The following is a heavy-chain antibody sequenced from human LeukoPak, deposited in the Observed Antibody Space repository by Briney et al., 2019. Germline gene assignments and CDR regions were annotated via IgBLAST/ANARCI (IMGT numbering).Heavy chain of an antibody. J-gene: IGHJ4*02. CDR3: AKSDITMVRGVIVSYYFDY. V-gene: IGHV3-23*01. CDR1: GFTFSSYA. CDR2: ISGSGGST. D-gene: IGHD3-10*01. Sequence: GGSLRLSCAASGFTFSSYAMSWVRQAPGKGLEWVSAISGSGGSTYYADSVKGRFTISRDNSKNTLNLQMNSLRAEDTAVYYCAKSDITMVRGVIVSYYFDYWGQGTLVTVSS.